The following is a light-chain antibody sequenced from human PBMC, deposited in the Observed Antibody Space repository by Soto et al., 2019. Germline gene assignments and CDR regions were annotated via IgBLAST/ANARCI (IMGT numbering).Light chain of an antibody. Sequence: QTVVTQPPSASGTPGQRVTISCSGSSSNIGSNTVNWYQQLPGTAPKLLIYSNNQRPSGVPDRFSGSKSGTSASLAISGLQSEDEADYYCAAWDDSLNACVFGGGTKLTVL. CDR3: AAWDDSLNACV. J-gene: IGLJ3*02. CDR2: SNN. V-gene: IGLV1-44*01. CDR1: SSNIGSNT.